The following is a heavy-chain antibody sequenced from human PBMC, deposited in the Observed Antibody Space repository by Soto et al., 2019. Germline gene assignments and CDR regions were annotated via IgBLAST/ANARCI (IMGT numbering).Heavy chain of an antibody. D-gene: IGHD3-10*01. J-gene: IGHJ4*02. CDR3: VKLKDVLLWFGYFDY. CDR1: GFTFSSYA. Sequence: GGSLRLSCSASGFTFSSYAMHWVRQTPGKGLEYVSAISSNGGSTYYADSVKGRFTISRDNSKNTLYLQMSSLRAEDTAVYYCVKLKDVLLWFGYFDYWGQGTLVTV. CDR2: ISSNGGST. V-gene: IGHV3-64D*06.